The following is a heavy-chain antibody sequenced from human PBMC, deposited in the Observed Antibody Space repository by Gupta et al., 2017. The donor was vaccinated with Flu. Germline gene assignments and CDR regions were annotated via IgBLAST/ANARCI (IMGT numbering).Heavy chain of an antibody. V-gene: IGHV3-21*01. J-gene: IGHJ6*02. CDR2: IGTSDSYI. D-gene: IGHD6-19*01. Sequence: MGWVRQAPGKGLEWVSSIGTSDSYIFYADSVKGRFTVSRDNAKNSLFLQMNNVRAEDTAVYYCARVAVSSMDVWGQGTTITVSS. CDR3: ARVAVSSMDV.